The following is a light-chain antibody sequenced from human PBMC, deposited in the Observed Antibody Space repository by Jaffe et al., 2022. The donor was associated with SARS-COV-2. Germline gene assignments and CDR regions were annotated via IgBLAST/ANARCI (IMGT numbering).Light chain of an antibody. CDR2: RNN. CDR3: AAWDDSGLWV. J-gene: IGLJ3*02. V-gene: IGLV1-47*01. Sequence: QSVLTQPPSASGTPGQRVTISCSGSSSNIGSNYVYWYQQLPGTAPKLLIYRNNQRPSGVPDRFSGSKSGTSASLAISGLRSEDEADYYCAAWDDSGLWVFGGGTKLTVL. CDR1: SSNIGSNY.